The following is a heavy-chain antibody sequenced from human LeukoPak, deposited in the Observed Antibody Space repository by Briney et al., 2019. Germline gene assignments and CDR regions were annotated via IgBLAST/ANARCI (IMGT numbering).Heavy chain of an antibody. D-gene: IGHD2-15*01. CDR1: GGSISSYY. Sequence: SETLSLTCTVSGGSISSYYWNWIRQPPGKGLDWIGYIYYSGSTNYNPSLKSRVTISVDTSKNQFSLKLSSVAAADTAVYYCARDQGGPGAGFEYWGQGTLVTVSS. CDR3: ARDQGGPGAGFEY. CDR2: IYYSGST. V-gene: IGHV4-59*01. J-gene: IGHJ4*02.